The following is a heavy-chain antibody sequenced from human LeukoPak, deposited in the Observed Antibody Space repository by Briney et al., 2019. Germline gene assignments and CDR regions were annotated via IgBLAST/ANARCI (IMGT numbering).Heavy chain of an antibody. CDR1: GFTFTSSA. J-gene: IGHJ4*02. Sequence: VKVSCKASGFTFTSSAVQWVRQARGQRLEWIGWMVVGSGNTNCAQKFQERVTITRDMSTSTAYMELSSLRSEDTAVYYCAATIIRFDHFQYYDILTGPLDYWGQGTLVTVSS. CDR3: AATIIRFDHFQYYDILTGPLDY. D-gene: IGHD3-9*01. CDR2: MVVGSGNT. V-gene: IGHV1-58*01.